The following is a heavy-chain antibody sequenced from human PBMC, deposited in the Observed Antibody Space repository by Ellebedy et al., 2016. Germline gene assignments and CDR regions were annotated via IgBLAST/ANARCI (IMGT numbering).Heavy chain of an antibody. CDR3: TRGSSYYGSGSYHYYYNMDV. Sequence: GGSLRLXXTASGFNFGDYAMSWFRQAPGKGLEWVGFIRSKAYGGTAEYAASVKGRFSILRDDSKSIAYLQMNSLKTEDTAVFYCTRGSSYYGSGSYHYYYNMDVWGQGTTVTVSS. J-gene: IGHJ6*02. CDR2: IRSKAYGGTA. D-gene: IGHD3-10*01. CDR1: GFNFGDYA. V-gene: IGHV3-49*03.